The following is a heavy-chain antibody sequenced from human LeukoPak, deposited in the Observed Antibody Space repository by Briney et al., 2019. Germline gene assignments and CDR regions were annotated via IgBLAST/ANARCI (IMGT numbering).Heavy chain of an antibody. D-gene: IGHD4-17*01. CDR1: GFTFSSYN. CDR3: ARDSTGDYLLDY. CDR2: ISSSSSYK. V-gene: IGHV3-21*01. Sequence: PGGSLRLSCAASGFTFSSYNMNWVRQAPGKGLEWVSCISSSSSYKYYADSVKGRFTISRGNAKNSLYLQMNSLRAEDTAVYYCARDSTGDYLLDYWGQGTLVTVSS. J-gene: IGHJ4*02.